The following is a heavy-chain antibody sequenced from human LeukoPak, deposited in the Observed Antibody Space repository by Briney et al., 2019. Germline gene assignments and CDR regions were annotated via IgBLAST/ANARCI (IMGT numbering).Heavy chain of an antibody. Sequence: SETLSLTCTVSGYSISSGYYWGWIRQPPGKGLEWIGIIYHSGSTYNNPSLKSRVTISVDTSKNQFSLKLSSVTAADTAVYYCASQHYDSSGYYDAEYFQHWGQGTLVTVSS. D-gene: IGHD3-22*01. CDR1: GYSISSGYY. V-gene: IGHV4-38-2*02. CDR2: IYHSGST. J-gene: IGHJ1*01. CDR3: ASQHYDSSGYYDAEYFQH.